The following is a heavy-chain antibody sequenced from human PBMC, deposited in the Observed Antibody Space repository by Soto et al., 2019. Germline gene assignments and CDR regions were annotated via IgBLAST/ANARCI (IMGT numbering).Heavy chain of an antibody. J-gene: IGHJ6*02. Sequence: EVQLVESGGGLVKPGGSLRLSCAASGFTFNTYTMNWVRQAPGKWLEWVSSISSRSIYIYYADSVTGRFTISRDDARNSLYLQMNSLRAEGTAVYYCAREEVSRPNTYHGLDVWGQGTTVTVSS. CDR3: AREEVSRPNTYHGLDV. CDR2: ISSRSIYI. CDR1: GFTFNTYT. V-gene: IGHV3-21*01.